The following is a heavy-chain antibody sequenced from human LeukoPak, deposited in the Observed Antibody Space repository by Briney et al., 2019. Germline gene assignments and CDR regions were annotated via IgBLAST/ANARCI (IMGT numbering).Heavy chain of an antibody. CDR2: IYPGDSDT. D-gene: IGHD6-13*01. CDR1: GYSLTSYW. Sequence: GESLKISCKGSGYSLTSYWMGWVRQMPGKGLEWMGIIYPGDSDTRYSPSFQGQVTISADKSISTAYLQWSSLKASDTAMYYCARSASPSIAAAGHWGQGTLVTVSS. V-gene: IGHV5-51*01. CDR3: ARSASPSIAAAGH. J-gene: IGHJ4*02.